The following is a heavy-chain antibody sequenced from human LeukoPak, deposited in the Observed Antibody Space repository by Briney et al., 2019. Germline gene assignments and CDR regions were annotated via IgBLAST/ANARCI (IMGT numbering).Heavy chain of an antibody. J-gene: IGHJ4*02. CDR3: ARGGRTIFGVVYLDY. V-gene: IGHV4-59*01. CDR2: ICYSGST. CDR1: GGSLSGYY. Sequence: KTSETLSLTCAVSGGSLSGYYWTWIRQPPGKGLEWIGYICYSGSTNYNPSLKSRVTISVDTSKNQFSLKLSSVTAADTAVYYCARGGRTIFGVVYLDYWGQGTLVTVSS. D-gene: IGHD3-3*01.